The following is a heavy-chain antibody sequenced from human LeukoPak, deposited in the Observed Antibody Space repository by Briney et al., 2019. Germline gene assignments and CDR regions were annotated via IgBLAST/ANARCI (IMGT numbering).Heavy chain of an antibody. J-gene: IGHJ6*03. V-gene: IGHV1-46*01. D-gene: IGHD3-9*01. CDR3: ASASYFDWTRGAYYYMDV. Sequence: ASVKVSCKASGYTFTSYYMHWVRQAPGQGLEWMGIINPSGGSTSYAQKFQGRVTMTRDMSTSTVYMELSSLRSEDTAVYYCASASYFDWTRGAYYYMDVWGKGTTVTVSS. CDR2: INPSGGST. CDR1: GYTFTSYY.